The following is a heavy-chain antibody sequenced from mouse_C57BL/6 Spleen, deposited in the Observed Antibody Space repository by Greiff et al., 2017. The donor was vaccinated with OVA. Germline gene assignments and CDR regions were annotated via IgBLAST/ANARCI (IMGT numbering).Heavy chain of an antibody. CDR3: ASTAQATSFAY. Sequence: VQLKESGPELVKPGASVKIPCKASGYTFTDYNMDWVKQSHGKSLEWIGDINPNNGGTIYNQKFKGKATLTVDKSSSTAYMELRSLTSEDTAVYYCASTAQATSFAYWGQGTLVTVSA. CDR2: INPNNGGT. CDR1: GYTFTDYN. J-gene: IGHJ3*01. D-gene: IGHD3-2*02. V-gene: IGHV1-18*01.